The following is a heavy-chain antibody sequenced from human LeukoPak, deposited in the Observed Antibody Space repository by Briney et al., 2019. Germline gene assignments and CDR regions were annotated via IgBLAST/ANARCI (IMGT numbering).Heavy chain of an antibody. CDR2: ININTANP. CDR1: GFTFTSYA. V-gene: IGHV7-4-1*02. J-gene: IGHJ6*03. CDR3: AREGIRFLEWLSDEPEYYMDV. D-gene: IGHD3-3*01. Sequence: ASVKVSCKASGFTFTSYAINWVRQAPGQGLEWMGWININTANPTYAQGFTGRFVFSLDTSVSTAYLQISSLKAEDTAVYYCAREGIRFLEWLSDEPEYYMDVWGKGTRSPSP.